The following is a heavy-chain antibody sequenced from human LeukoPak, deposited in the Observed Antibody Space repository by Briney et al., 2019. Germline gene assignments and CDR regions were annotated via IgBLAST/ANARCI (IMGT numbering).Heavy chain of an antibody. CDR2: IKQDGSEK. J-gene: IGHJ6*03. V-gene: IGHV3-7*01. D-gene: IGHD2-15*01. CDR1: GFTFSRYW. CDR3: ARGAFGVVVVGERTYCYYYMDV. Sequence: GGSLRLSCAASGFTFSRYWMSCVREAPGNGVECVANIKQDGSEKSCMDSVKGRFTNCRDNAKNSLYLQMNSLRAEDTAVYYCARGAFGVVVVGERTYCYYYMDVWGKGTTVTVSS.